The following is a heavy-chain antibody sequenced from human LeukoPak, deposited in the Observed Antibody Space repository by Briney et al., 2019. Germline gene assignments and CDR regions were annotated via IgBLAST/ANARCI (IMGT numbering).Heavy chain of an antibody. Sequence: EPSETLSLTCTISGGSINNFYWSWIRQPPGKGLEWIGYISYSGSTNYSPSLKSRVTISFDTSNNHFSLKLSSVIAADTAVYYCARRGGYTGYDRDWGQGTLVTVSS. CDR3: ARRGGYTGYDRD. CDR2: ISYSGST. J-gene: IGHJ4*02. D-gene: IGHD5-12*01. V-gene: IGHV4-59*08. CDR1: GGSINNFY.